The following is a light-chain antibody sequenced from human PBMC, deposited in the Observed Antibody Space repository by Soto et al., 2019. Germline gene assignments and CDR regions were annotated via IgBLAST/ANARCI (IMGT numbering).Light chain of an antibody. CDR1: QSVSSY. J-gene: IGKJ1*01. Sequence: IVMMLSHTTLSLSPWQRAKVPSRASQSVSSYLAWYQQKPGQAPRLLIYGASTRATGIPARFSGSGSGTEFTLTISSLQSEDFAVYYCQQYNNWPRTFGEGTKVDI. CDR2: GAS. V-gene: IGKV3-15*01. CDR3: QQYNNWPRT.